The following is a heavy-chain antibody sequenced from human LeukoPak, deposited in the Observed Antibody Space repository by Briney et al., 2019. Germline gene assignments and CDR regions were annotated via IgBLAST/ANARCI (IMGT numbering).Heavy chain of an antibody. V-gene: IGHV4-4*07. D-gene: IGHD3-10*01. CDR1: GGSISSYY. J-gene: IGHJ5*02. CDR3: ARDSGTTGEVKFDP. CDR2: IYSSGGT. Sequence: SETLSLTCTVSGGSISSYYWSWIRQPAGKGLEWIGRIYSSGGTDYNPSLKGRVIMSVDTSKNHPSLKLTSVTAADTAVYYCARDSGTTGEVKFDPWGQGILVTVSS.